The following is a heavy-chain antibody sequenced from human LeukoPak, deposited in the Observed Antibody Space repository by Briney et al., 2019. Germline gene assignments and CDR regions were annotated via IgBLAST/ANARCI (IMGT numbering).Heavy chain of an antibody. D-gene: IGHD3-3*01. V-gene: IGHV3-23*01. CDR1: GFTFSNYA. CDR3: AKEYYDFWSGYPHDY. J-gene: IGHJ4*02. CDR2: ISGSGGST. Sequence: GGSLRLSCAASGFTFSNYAMSWVRQAPGKGLEWVSAISGSGGSTYYADSVKGRFTISRDNSKNTLYLQMNSLRAEDTAVYYCAKEYYDFWSGYPHDYWGQGTLVTVSS.